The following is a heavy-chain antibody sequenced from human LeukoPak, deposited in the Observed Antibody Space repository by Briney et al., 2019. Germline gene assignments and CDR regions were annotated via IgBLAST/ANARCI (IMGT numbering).Heavy chain of an antibody. CDR2: IYHSGST. D-gene: IGHD6-13*01. V-gene: IGHV4-30-2*01. CDR1: GGSISSGGYY. J-gene: IGHJ3*02. Sequence: SQTLSLTCTVSGGSISSGGYYWSGIRQPPGKGLEWIGYIYHSGSTYYNPSLKSRVTISVDRSKNQFSLKLSSVTAADTAVYYCATQQLVPMGAFDIWGQGTMVTVSS. CDR3: ATQQLVPMGAFDI.